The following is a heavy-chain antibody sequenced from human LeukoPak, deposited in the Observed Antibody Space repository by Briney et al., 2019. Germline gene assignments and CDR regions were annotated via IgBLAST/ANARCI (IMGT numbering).Heavy chain of an antibody. CDR1: GGSTSSYY. CDR2: IYYSGST. V-gene: IGHV4-59*01. J-gene: IGHJ4*02. CDR3: ARVSSSSDFDY. D-gene: IGHD6-6*01. Sequence: SETLSLTCTVSGGSTSSYYWSWIRQPPGKGLEWIGYIYYSGSTNYNPSLESRVTISVDTSKNQFSLKLSSVTAADTAVYYCARVSSSSDFDYWGQGTLVTVSS.